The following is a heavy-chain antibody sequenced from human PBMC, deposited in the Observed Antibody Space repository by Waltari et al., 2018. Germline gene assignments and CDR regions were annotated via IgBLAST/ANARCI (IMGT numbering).Heavy chain of an antibody. J-gene: IGHJ6*02. CDR3: AKILPGHSYGYKDYHYGMDV. CDR2: LYYSGST. CDR1: GGSISSYY. V-gene: IGHV4-59*01. Sequence: QMELQESGPGLVKPSETLSLTCTVSGGSISSYYWSWIRQPPGKGLEYIGYLYYSGSTNYNPSLKSRVSISVDTSRNHLSLKLSSVTAADTAVYYCAKILPGHSYGYKDYHYGMDVWGQGTTVTVSS. D-gene: IGHD5-18*01.